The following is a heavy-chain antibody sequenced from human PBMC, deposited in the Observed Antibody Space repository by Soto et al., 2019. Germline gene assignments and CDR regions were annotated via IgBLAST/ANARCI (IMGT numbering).Heavy chain of an antibody. V-gene: IGHV3-23*01. CDR3: ARSHRYSSGWYQFTH. D-gene: IGHD6-19*01. J-gene: IGHJ1*01. CDR1: GFTFSSYA. CDR2: ISGSGGST. Sequence: GGSLRLSCAASGFTFSSYAMSWVRQAPGKGLEWVSAISGSGGSTYYADSVKGRFTISRDNSKNTLYLQMNSLRAEDTAVYYCARSHRYSSGWYQFTHWGQGTLVTVSS.